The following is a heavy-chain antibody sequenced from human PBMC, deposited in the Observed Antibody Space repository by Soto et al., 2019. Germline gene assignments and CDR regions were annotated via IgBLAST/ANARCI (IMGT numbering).Heavy chain of an antibody. V-gene: IGHV1-46*01. Sequence: ASVKVSCKASGYTFTSYYMHWVRQAPGQGLEWMGIINPSGGSTSYAQKFQGRVTMTRDTSTSTVYMELSSLRSEDTAVYYCARDVEVAPTEDYYGMDVWGQATTVTVSS. CDR1: GYTFTSYY. J-gene: IGHJ6*02. D-gene: IGHD5-12*01. CDR3: ARDVEVAPTEDYYGMDV. CDR2: INPSGGST.